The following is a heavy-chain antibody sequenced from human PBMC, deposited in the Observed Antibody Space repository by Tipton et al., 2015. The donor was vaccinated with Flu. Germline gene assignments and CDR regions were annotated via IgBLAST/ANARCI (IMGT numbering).Heavy chain of an antibody. CDR3: AKDRGPLAFCTSSSCYIDH. CDR2: IYYSGVT. V-gene: IGHV4-39*07. D-gene: IGHD2-2*02. J-gene: IGHJ4*02. Sequence: TLSLTCTVSGGSINSRSYYWGWIRQPPGKGLEWIGNIYYSGVTYYNSSLKSRVTISIDKSRNQFSLKLKSVTAADTAAYYCAKDRGPLAFCTSSSCYIDHWGQGALVTVSS. CDR1: GGSINSRSYY.